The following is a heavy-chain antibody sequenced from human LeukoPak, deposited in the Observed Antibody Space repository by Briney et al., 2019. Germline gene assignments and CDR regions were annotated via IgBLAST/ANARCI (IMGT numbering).Heavy chain of an antibody. CDR3: ARDAYSGSYYNPLDY. CDR2: IYSGGST. CDR1: GFTVSSNY. Sequence: PGGSLRLSCAASGFTVSSNYMSWVRQAPGKGLEWVSVIYSGGSTYYADSVKGRFTISRDNSKNTLYLQMNSLRAEDTAVYYCARDAYSGSYYNPLDYWGQGTLVTVSS. D-gene: IGHD1-26*01. V-gene: IGHV3-53*01. J-gene: IGHJ4*02.